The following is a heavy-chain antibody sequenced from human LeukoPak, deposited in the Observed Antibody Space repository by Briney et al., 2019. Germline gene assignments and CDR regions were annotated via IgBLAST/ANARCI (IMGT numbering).Heavy chain of an antibody. CDR1: DFSFSNYG. V-gene: IGHV3-30*18. Sequence: PGRSLRLSCAASDFSFSNYGMHWVRQAPGKGLEWVAVILYDGNNKHYAESVKGRFTISRDNSNNMLYLQMNSLRPEDTAVYYCAKDRLFGSGLNGPHYYYGMDVWSQGTTVTVSS. D-gene: IGHD1-26*01. CDR2: ILYDGNNK. CDR3: AKDRLFGSGLNGPHYYYGMDV. J-gene: IGHJ6*02.